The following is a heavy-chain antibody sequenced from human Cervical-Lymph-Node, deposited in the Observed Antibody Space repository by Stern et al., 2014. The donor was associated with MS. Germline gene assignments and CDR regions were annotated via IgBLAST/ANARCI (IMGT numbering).Heavy chain of an antibody. V-gene: IGHV1-69*01. D-gene: IGHD2-2*01. CDR3: ARGGVVPADTTWFDP. CDR2: MTPLFGTT. Sequence: QMQLVQSGAEVKRPGSSVKVSCKASGDTFISYSFSWVRQAPGQGLEWMGVMTPLFGTTIYAQQLQGRLTITAYESSSTVFLELTSLTSQDTALYYCARGGVVPADTTWFDPWGQGTPVTVSS. CDR1: GDTFISYS. J-gene: IGHJ5*02.